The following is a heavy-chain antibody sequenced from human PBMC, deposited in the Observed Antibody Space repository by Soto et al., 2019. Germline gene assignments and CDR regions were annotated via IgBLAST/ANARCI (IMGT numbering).Heavy chain of an antibody. CDR1: GCPIRRYF. CDR2: IYSSGSS. CDR3: ARMHVEQQLVLDY. J-gene: IGHJ4*02. D-gene: IGHD6-13*01. Sequence: PLETLFLTCTVSGCPIRRYFWGWVRAPPGKGLEWIGYIYSSGSSNYNPSLKSRLTMSVDTSKNQFSLKLSSVTAADTAVYYCARMHVEQQLVLDYWGQGTLVTVSS. V-gene: IGHV4-59*08.